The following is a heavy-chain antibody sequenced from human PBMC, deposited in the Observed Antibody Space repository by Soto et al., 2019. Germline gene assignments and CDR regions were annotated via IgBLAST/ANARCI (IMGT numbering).Heavy chain of an antibody. CDR1: GFSLTTSGVG. J-gene: IGHJ3*02. V-gene: IGHV2-5*02. Sequence: QITLKESGPTLVKPTQTLTLTCTFSGFSLTTSGVGVGWIRQPPGKALEWPTLIFWDDDKRYSPSLRSRLTVTNDTSNNQVVLTTGTLDPVDTATYYCAHRPESRGDAFDIWGQGTMLTVAS. D-gene: IGHD3-10*01. CDR2: IFWDDDK. CDR3: AHRPESRGDAFDI.